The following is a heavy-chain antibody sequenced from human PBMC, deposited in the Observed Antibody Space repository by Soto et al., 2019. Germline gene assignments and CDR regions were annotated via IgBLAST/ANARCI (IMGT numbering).Heavy chain of an antibody. CDR2: ISRSGTYI. CDR3: ASAYKCSSGWQPHDTFDI. Sequence: GYLRLSCAASGFTFSSYTMNWVRQSPGKGLEWVSYISRSGTYIHNADSVKGRFTISRDNAKNSLYLQMNSLSAEDTAVYYCASAYKCSSGWQPHDTFDIWGQGTMVTVSS. D-gene: IGHD6-19*01. CDR1: GFTFSSYT. J-gene: IGHJ3*02. V-gene: IGHV3-21*01.